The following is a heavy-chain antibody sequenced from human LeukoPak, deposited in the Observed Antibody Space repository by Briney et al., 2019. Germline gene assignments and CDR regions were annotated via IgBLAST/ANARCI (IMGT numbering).Heavy chain of an antibody. CDR2: IRIKAYGGTT. V-gene: IGHV3-49*03. CDR1: GFTFSDYF. D-gene: IGHD6-13*01. Sequence: PGGSLRLSCAASGFTFSDYFMSWIRQAPGKGLEWIGFIRIKAYGGTTEYAASVKGRFTISRDDSRSIAYLQMSSLKTEDTAVYYCTRECVAASGNAFDFWGQGTLVTVSS. CDR3: TRECVAASGNAFDF. J-gene: IGHJ4*02.